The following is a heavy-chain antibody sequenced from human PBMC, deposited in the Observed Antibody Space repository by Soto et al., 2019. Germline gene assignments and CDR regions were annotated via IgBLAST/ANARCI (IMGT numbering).Heavy chain of an antibody. V-gene: IGHV4-34*01. CDR2: INHSGST. CDR1: GGSFSGYY. Sequence: QVQLQQWGAGLLKPSETLSLTCAVYGGSFSGYYWSWIRQPPGKGLEWIGEINHSGSTNYNPSLKSRVTISVDTSKNQFTLKLSSVTAADTAVYYCAGESIAAGEYAEYFQHWGQGTLVTVSS. CDR3: AGESIAAGEYAEYFQH. D-gene: IGHD6-13*01. J-gene: IGHJ1*01.